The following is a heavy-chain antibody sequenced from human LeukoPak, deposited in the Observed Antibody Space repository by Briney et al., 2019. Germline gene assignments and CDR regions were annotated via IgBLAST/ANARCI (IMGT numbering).Heavy chain of an antibody. Sequence: GESLKISCKGSGYSFTNYWIGWVRQLPGKGLEWMGIIYPGDSDTRYSPSFQGQVTISADKSISTAYLQWSSLKASDIAMYYCARLGSGYHSELDYWGQGTLVTVSS. J-gene: IGHJ4*02. D-gene: IGHD3-22*01. CDR1: GYSFTNYW. V-gene: IGHV5-51*01. CDR2: IYPGDSDT. CDR3: ARLGSGYHSELDY.